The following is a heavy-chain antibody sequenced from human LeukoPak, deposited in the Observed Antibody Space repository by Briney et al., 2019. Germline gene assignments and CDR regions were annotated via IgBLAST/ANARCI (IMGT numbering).Heavy chain of an antibody. CDR3: AREVGDSDSDNWFDP. V-gene: IGHV4-59*01. D-gene: IGHD2-21*02. CDR2: IYYSGST. Sequence: SETLSLTCAVSGTSISPYYWSWIRQPPGKGLEWIGYIYYSGSTNYNPSLKSRVTISIDTSENQVSLILRSVAAADTAVYYCAREVGDSDSDNWFDPWGQGTLVTVSS. CDR1: GTSISPYY. J-gene: IGHJ5*02.